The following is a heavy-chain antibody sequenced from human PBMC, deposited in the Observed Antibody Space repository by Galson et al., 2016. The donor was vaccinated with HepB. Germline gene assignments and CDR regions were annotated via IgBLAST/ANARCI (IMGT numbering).Heavy chain of an antibody. J-gene: IGHJ5*02. Sequence: SLRLSCATSGFTFSSYWMTWVRQAPGKGLEWVANINQDGIEKYYVGSVEGRLTISRDNAKKSLYLQMDSLRAEDTAVYYCARSGEPSWGQGTLVTVSS. CDR2: INQDGIEK. CDR3: ARSGEPS. CDR1: GFTFSSYW. V-gene: IGHV3-7*01. D-gene: IGHD4-17*01.